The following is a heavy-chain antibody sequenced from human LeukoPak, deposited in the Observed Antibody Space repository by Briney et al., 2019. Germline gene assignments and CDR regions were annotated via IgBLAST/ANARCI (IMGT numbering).Heavy chain of an antibody. J-gene: IGHJ4*02. V-gene: IGHV4-59*01. CDR3: ARVGYSSSGNYYNDRGAFDY. Sequence: SETLSLTCAVYGGSFSGYYWSWIRQPPGKGLEWIGYIYYSGSTNYNPSLKSRVTISVDTSKNQFSLKLSSETAADTAVYYCARVGYSSSGNYYNDRGAFDYWGQGTLVTVSS. CDR2: IYYSGST. D-gene: IGHD3-10*01. CDR1: GGSFSGYY.